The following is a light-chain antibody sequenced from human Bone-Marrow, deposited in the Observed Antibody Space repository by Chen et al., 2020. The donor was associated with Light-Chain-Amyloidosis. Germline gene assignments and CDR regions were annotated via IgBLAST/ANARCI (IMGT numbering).Light chain of an antibody. CDR3: QQYYSTPHT. CDR1: QSVLYSSINKNY. Sequence: DIVMTQSPDSLAVSLGERATINCKSGQSVLYSSINKNYLAWYQQKPGQPPQLLLYWASTRESGVPDRFSVSGSGTDFTLTISSLQAEDVAVYYCQQYYSTPHTFGQGTKLEIK. V-gene: IGKV4-1*01. CDR2: WAS. J-gene: IGKJ2*01.